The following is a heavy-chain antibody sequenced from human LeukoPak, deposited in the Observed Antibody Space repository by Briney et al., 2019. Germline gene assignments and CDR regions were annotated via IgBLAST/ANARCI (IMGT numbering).Heavy chain of an antibody. CDR2: IYHSGST. CDR1: GGSISSSIW. J-gene: IGHJ4*02. Sequence: SETLSLTCTVSGGSISSSIWWSWVRQPPGKGLEWIGEIYHSGSTNYHPSLKSRVTISVDKSRKQFSLSLNSVTAADTAVYYCASGRGGIRGVFFDYWGQGTLVTVSS. CDR3: ASGRGGIRGVFFDY. D-gene: IGHD3-10*01. V-gene: IGHV4-4*02.